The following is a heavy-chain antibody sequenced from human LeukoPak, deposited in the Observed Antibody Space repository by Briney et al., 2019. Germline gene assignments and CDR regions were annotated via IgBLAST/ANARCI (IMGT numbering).Heavy chain of an antibody. Sequence: GGSLRLSCSASGFTFSNYDMHWVRQAAGKGLEWVSAIGTAGDIYYSASVRGRFTISRENARNSLFLQMSGLSAGDTAVYYCTSSPAYSSSWEAIDNWGQGTLVTVSS. CDR3: TSSPAYSSSWEAIDN. D-gene: IGHD6-13*01. J-gene: IGHJ4*02. V-gene: IGHV3-13*01. CDR1: GFTFSNYD. CDR2: IGTAGDI.